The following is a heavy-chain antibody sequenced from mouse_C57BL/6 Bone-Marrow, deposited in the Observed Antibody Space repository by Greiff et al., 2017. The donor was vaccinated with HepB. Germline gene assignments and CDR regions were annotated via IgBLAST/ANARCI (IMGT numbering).Heavy chain of an antibody. CDR1: GYTFTDYN. Sequence: EVQLVESGPELVKPGASVKIPCKASGYTFTDYNMDWVKQSHGKSLEWIGDINPNNGGTIYNQKFKGKATLTVDKSSSTAYMELRSLTSEDTAVYYCARREGSMVTTEGYWYFDVWGTGTTVTVSS. CDR3: ARREGSMVTTEGYWYFDV. CDR2: INPNNGGT. J-gene: IGHJ1*03. V-gene: IGHV1-18*01. D-gene: IGHD2-2*01.